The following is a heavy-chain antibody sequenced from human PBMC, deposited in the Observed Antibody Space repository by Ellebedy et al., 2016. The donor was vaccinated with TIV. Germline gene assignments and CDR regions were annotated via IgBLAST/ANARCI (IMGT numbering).Heavy chain of an antibody. Sequence: MPSETLSLTCAVYGGSFSGYYWSWIRQPPGKGLEWIGEINHSGSTNYNPSLKSRVTISVDTSKNQFSLKLSSVTAADTAVYYCARTRRIQLWFSSVRSGNWFDPWGQGTLVTVSS. J-gene: IGHJ5*02. V-gene: IGHV4-34*01. CDR2: INHSGST. CDR3: ARTRRIQLWFSSVRSGNWFDP. D-gene: IGHD5-18*01. CDR1: GGSFSGYY.